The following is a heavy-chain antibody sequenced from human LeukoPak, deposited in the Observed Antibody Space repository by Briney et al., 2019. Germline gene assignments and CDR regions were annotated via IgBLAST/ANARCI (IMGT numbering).Heavy chain of an antibody. Sequence: SETLSLTCSVSGASISSHYWSWIRQPPGKGLEWIGYIHYSGSTNCNPSLKSRVTTSLDTSKNQFSLKLTSVTAADTAVYYCARGGRITGTTSLFDYWGQGTLVTVSS. CDR1: GASISSHY. CDR2: IHYSGST. D-gene: IGHD1-20*01. J-gene: IGHJ4*02. CDR3: ARGGRITGTTSLFDY. V-gene: IGHV4-59*11.